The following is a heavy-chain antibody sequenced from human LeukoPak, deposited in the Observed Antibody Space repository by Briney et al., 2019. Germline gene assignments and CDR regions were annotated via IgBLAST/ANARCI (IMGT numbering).Heavy chain of an antibody. CDR2: IYYSGST. J-gene: IGHJ4*02. V-gene: IGHV4-59*12. D-gene: IGHD3-22*01. Sequence: SETLSLTCTVSGGSISSYYWSWIRQPPGKGLEWIGYIYYSGSTNYNPSLKSRVTISVDTSKNQFSLKLSSVTAADTAVYYCARVGYYDSSADYWGQGTLVTVSS. CDR3: ARVGYYDSSADY. CDR1: GGSISSYY.